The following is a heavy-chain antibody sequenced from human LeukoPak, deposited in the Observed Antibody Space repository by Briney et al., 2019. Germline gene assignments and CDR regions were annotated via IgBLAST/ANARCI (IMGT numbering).Heavy chain of an antibody. J-gene: IGHJ5*02. CDR2: INRDGSVK. V-gene: IGHV3-7*01. D-gene: IGHD5-12*01. Sequence: GGALRLSCAASGFHFTAFWMSWVRPPPEKGLEFVANINRDGSVKNYLDSVKGRFTISRDNAKKSLFLELNSLRADDTAVFYCARHPGYSAFHLWGLGSLVTVSS. CDR3: ARHPGYSAFHL. CDR1: GFHFTAFW.